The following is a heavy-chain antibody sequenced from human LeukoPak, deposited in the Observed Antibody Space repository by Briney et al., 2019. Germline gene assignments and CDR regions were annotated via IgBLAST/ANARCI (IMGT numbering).Heavy chain of an antibody. CDR3: AKDLMIGTLGWFDP. CDR1: GFTFSSYA. D-gene: IGHD1-7*01. Sequence: HPGGSLRLSCAAFGFTFSSYAMTWVRQAPGKGLEWVSGLSGNGGSTYYADSVKGRFTISRDNFKNTLYLQMNSLRVEDSGVYYCAKDLMIGTLGWFDPWGQGTLVTVSS. J-gene: IGHJ5*02. V-gene: IGHV3-23*01. CDR2: LSGNGGST.